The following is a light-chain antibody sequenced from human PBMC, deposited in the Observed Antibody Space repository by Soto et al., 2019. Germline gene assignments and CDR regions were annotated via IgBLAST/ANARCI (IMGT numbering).Light chain of an antibody. CDR1: SSNIGNNY. Sequence: QSVLTQPPSVSAAPGQKVTISCSGSSSNIGNNYVSWYQQLPGTAPKVLIYENNKRPSGIPDRFSGSNSGTSATLGITGLQTGDEADYYCGTWDSSLSTGVFGGGTQLTVL. V-gene: IGLV1-51*02. CDR3: GTWDSSLSTGV. J-gene: IGLJ3*02. CDR2: ENN.